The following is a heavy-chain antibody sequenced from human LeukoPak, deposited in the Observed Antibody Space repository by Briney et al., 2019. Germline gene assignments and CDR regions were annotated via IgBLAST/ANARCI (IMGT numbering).Heavy chain of an antibody. V-gene: IGHV3-66*01. CDR2: IHSGGST. J-gene: IGHJ4*02. CDR1: GFTFSSYY. Sequence: PGGSLRLSCAASGFTFSSYYMAWVRQAPGKGLEWVSVIHSGGSTYYADSVKGRFTISRDNSKNTLYLLMNSLRAEDTAVYYCASKIPSSVKYYFDYWGQGTLVTVSS. CDR3: ASKIPSSVKYYFDY. D-gene: IGHD3-22*01.